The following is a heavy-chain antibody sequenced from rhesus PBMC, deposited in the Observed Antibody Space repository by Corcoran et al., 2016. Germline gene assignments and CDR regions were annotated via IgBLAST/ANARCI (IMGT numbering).Heavy chain of an antibody. J-gene: IGHJ4*01. V-gene: IGHV4-76*01. CDR1: GGSISRGYD. CDR3: ATRGEYGHVFDY. CDR2: LYGRGGST. D-gene: IGHD2-21*01. Sequence: QVQLQESGPGAVKPSETLSLTCAVSGGSISRGYDWSWIRQPPGKGLECLGCLYGRGGSTTDNPSLIKRVISSKDACKNQSSLMLGCVSAADTALYYGATRGEYGHVFDYWGQGVLVTVSS.